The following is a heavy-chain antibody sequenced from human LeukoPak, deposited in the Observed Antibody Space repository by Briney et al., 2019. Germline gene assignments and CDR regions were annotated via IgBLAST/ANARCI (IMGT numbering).Heavy chain of an antibody. Sequence: ASVKVSCKDSGYTFTGYYMHWVRHAPGQGLEWMGWINPNSGGTNYAQKFQGRVTMTRDTSISTAYMELSRLRSDDTAVYYCAREGRGKLLGYFDYWGQGTLVTVSS. CDR3: AREGRGKLLGYFDY. CDR2: INPNSGGT. D-gene: IGHD1-26*01. CDR1: GYTFTGYY. V-gene: IGHV1-2*02. J-gene: IGHJ4*02.